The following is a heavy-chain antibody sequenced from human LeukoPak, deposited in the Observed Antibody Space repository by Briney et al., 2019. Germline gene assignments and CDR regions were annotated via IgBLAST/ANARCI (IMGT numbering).Heavy chain of an antibody. D-gene: IGHD3-22*01. CDR1: GYTFTAYY. V-gene: IGHV1-2*02. J-gene: IGHJ3*02. CDR3: ARDYYDSSGFGAFDI. Sequence: ASVKVSCKASGYTFTAYYMHWVWQAPGQGLEWMGWINPNSGGTNYAQKFQGRVTMTRDTSISTAYMELSRLRSDDTAVYYCARDYYDSSGFGAFDIWGQGSMVTVSS. CDR2: INPNSGGT.